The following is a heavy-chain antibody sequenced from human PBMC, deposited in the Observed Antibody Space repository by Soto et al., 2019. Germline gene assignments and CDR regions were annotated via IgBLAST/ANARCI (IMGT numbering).Heavy chain of an antibody. V-gene: IGHV3-30-3*01. D-gene: IGHD6-19*01. J-gene: IGHJ6*02. CDR3: ARDGMIAVPGTRGYYYNGMDV. Sequence: PGGSLRLSCAASGFTFSSYAMHWVRQAPGKGLEWVAVISYEGSNKYYADSVKGRFTISRDNSKNTLYLQMNSLRAEDTAVYYCARDGMIAVPGTRGYYYNGMDVWGQGTTVTVSS. CDR1: GFTFSSYA. CDR2: ISYEGSNK.